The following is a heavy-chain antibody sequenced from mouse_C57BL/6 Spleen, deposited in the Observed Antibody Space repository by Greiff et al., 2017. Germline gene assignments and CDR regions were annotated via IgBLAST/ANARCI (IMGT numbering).Heavy chain of an antibody. Sequence: QVQLKESGAELVRPGASVKMSCKASGYTFTSYNMHWVQQTPRQGLEWIGAIYPGNGDTSYNQKFKGKATLTVDKSSSTAYMQLSSLTSEDSAVYFCARGGYDYPYYFDYWGQGTTLTVSS. J-gene: IGHJ2*01. CDR3: ARGGYDYPYYFDY. V-gene: IGHV1-12*01. CDR2: IYPGNGDT. D-gene: IGHD2-4*01. CDR1: GYTFTSYN.